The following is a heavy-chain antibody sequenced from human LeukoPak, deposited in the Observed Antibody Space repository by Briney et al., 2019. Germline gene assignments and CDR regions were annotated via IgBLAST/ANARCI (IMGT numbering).Heavy chain of an antibody. J-gene: IGHJ4*02. V-gene: IGHV1-24*01. CDR1: GYTLTELS. CDR2: FDPEDGET. CDR3: ATVSRWYQGTEGYYFDY. D-gene: IGHD4-23*01. Sequence: ASLKVSCKVSGYTLTELSMHWVRQAPGKGLEWMGGFDPEDGETIYAQKFQGRVTMTEDTSTDTAYMELSSLRSEDTAVYYCATVSRWYQGTEGYYFDYWGQGTLVTVSS.